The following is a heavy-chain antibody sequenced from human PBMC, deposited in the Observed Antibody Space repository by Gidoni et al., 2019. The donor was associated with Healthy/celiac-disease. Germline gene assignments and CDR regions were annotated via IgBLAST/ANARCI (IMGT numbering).Heavy chain of an antibody. CDR1: GGSISSGSYY. V-gene: IGHV4-61*02. CDR2: IYTSGST. Sequence: QVQLQESGPGLVKPSQTLSLTCTVSGGSISSGSYYWSWIRQPAGKGLEWIGRIYTSGSTNYNPSLKSRVTISVDTSKNQFSLKLSSVTAADTAVYYCARDSSSWYGYNAFDIWGQGTMVTVSS. J-gene: IGHJ3*02. D-gene: IGHD6-13*01. CDR3: ARDSSSWYGYNAFDI.